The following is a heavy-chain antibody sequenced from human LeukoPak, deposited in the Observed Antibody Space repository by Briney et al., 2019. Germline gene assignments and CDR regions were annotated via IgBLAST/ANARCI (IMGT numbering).Heavy chain of an antibody. CDR1: GGSISSSDYY. Sequence: SETLSLTCTVSGGSISSSDYYWGWIRQPPGRGLEWIGSIYYSGSTYYSPSLKSRVTISVDTSKNQFSLKLNSLTAADTAVYYCASKRSGYYSGFFDYWGQGTLVTVSS. CDR2: IYYSGST. D-gene: IGHD3-22*01. CDR3: ASKRSGYYSGFFDY. V-gene: IGHV4-39*01. J-gene: IGHJ4*02.